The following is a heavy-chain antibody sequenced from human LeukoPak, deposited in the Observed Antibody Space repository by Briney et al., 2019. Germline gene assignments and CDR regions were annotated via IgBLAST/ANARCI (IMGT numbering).Heavy chain of an antibody. Sequence: SETLSLTCAVYGGPFTTYYWSWIRQPPGKGLEWIGEINHSGSTNYNPSLKSRVTISVDTSKNQFSLKLSSVTAADTAVYYCARRRVLRYFDWLKGPGFDYWGQGTLVTVSS. J-gene: IGHJ4*02. CDR3: ARRRVLRYFDWLKGPGFDY. CDR1: GGPFTTYY. V-gene: IGHV4-34*01. CDR2: INHSGST. D-gene: IGHD3-9*01.